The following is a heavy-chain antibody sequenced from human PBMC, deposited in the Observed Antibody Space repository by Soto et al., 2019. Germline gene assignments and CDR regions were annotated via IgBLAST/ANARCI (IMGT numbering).Heavy chain of an antibody. D-gene: IGHD2-2*01. V-gene: IGHV3-33*08. CDR1: GFTFSNYG. CDR2: IDYNEINQ. Sequence: GSLVPACLASGFTFSNYGMHWVHQAPGKGLEWVAGIDYNEINQYYIDPVKGRFTISRDQSKNTLYLQMNSLRAEDTAVYYCARDFCPVPTCYDLWGQGVLVTVYS. J-gene: IGHJ4*02. CDR3: ARDFCPVPTCYDL.